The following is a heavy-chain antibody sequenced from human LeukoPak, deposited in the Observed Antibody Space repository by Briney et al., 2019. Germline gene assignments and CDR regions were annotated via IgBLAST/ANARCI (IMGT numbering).Heavy chain of an antibody. V-gene: IGHV4-34*01. J-gene: IGHJ4*02. CDR2: INHSGST. CDR1: GWSFSGYY. Sequence: TETLSLTCAVYGWSFSGYYWSWIRQPPGKGLEGIGEINHSGSTNYNPSLKSRVTISVDTSKNQFSLKLSSVTAADTAVYYCARQWELGYFDYWGQGTLVTVSS. CDR3: ARQWELGYFDY. D-gene: IGHD1-26*01.